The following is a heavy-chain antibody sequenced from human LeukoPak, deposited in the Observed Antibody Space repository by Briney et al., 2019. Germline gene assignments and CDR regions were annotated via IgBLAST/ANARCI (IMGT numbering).Heavy chain of an antibody. D-gene: IGHD3-10*01. CDR1: GFTFSSYG. J-gene: IGHJ4*02. V-gene: IGHV3-30*18. CDR3: AKLAKYFYGWETYYFFEH. CDR2: ISYDGSNE. Sequence: PGRSLRLSCAASGFTFSSYGIHWVRQAPGKGLEWVALISYDGSNEYYADSVKGRFTISRDNAKNSLYLQMNSLRVEDTAVYYCAKLAKYFYGWETYYFFEHWGQGTPVTASS.